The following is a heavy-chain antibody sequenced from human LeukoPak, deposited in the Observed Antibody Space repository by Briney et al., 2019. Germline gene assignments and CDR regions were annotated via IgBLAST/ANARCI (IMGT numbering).Heavy chain of an antibody. Sequence: GGSLRLSCVASGLTVSSNCMTWVRQAPGKGLEWVSAISGSGGSTYYADSVKGRFTISRDNSKNTLYLQMNSLRAEDTAVYYCAKDRAVVVTAILDYWGQGTLVTVSS. J-gene: IGHJ4*02. V-gene: IGHV3-23*01. CDR2: ISGSGGST. CDR3: AKDRAVVVTAILDY. D-gene: IGHD2-21*02. CDR1: GLTVSSNC.